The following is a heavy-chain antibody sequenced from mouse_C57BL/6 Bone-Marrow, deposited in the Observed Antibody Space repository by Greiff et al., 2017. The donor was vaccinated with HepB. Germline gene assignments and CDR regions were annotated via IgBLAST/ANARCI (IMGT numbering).Heavy chain of an antibody. V-gene: IGHV5-17*01. CDR3: ARPGQLRSFAY. CDR2: ISSGSSTI. J-gene: IGHJ3*01. Sequence: DVKLVESGGGLVKPGGSLKLSCAASGFTFSDYGMHWVRQAPEKGLEWVAYISSGSSTIYYADTVKGRFTISRDNAKNTLFLQMTSLRSEDTAMYYCARPGQLRSFAYWGQGTLVTVSA. D-gene: IGHD3-2*02. CDR1: GFTFSDYG.